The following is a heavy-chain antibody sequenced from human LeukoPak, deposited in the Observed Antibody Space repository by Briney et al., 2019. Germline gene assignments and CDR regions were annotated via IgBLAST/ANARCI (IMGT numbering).Heavy chain of an antibody. CDR3: ARGRHIVVVTAIRY. J-gene: IGHJ4*02. CDR2: INHSGST. V-gene: IGHV4-34*01. Sequence: NASETLSLTCAVYGGSFSGYYWSWIRQPPGKGLEWLGEINHSGSTNYNPSLKSRVTISVDTSKNQFSLKLSSVTAADTAVYYCARGRHIVVVTAIRYWGQGTLVTVSS. CDR1: GGSFSGYY. D-gene: IGHD2-21*02.